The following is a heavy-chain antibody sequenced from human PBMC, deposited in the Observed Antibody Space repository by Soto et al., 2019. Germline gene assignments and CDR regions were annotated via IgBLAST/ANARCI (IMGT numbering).Heavy chain of an antibody. CDR1: GVSFSGYY. D-gene: IGHD3-22*01. Sequence: QVQLQQWGAGLLKPSETLSLTCAVYGVSFSGYYWSWIRQPPGKGLEWIGEINHSGSTNDNPSLKSRVTISVDTSKNQFSLKLSSVTAADTAVYYCARVNGSDYYDSSVPFDYWGQGTLVTVSS. CDR2: INHSGST. J-gene: IGHJ4*02. V-gene: IGHV4-34*01. CDR3: ARVNGSDYYDSSVPFDY.